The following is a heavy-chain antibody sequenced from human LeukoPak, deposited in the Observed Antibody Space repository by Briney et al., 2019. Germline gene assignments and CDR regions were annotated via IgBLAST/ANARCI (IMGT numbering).Heavy chain of an antibody. CDR3: AVPYSSGWYRDYYGMDV. D-gene: IGHD6-19*01. CDR1: GFTFSSYS. V-gene: IGHV3-21*01. J-gene: IGHJ6*02. Sequence: AGGSLRLSCAASGFTFSSYSMNWVRQAPGEGLEWVSSISSSSSYIYYADSVKGRFTISRDNAKNSLYLQMNSLRAEDTAVYYCAVPYSSGWYRDYYGMDVWGQGTTVTVSS. CDR2: ISSSSSYI.